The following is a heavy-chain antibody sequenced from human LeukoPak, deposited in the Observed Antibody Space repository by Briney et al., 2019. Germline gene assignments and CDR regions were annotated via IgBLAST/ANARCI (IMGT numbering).Heavy chain of an antibody. V-gene: IGHV3-23*01. CDR2: VTNNGGST. D-gene: IGHD6-13*01. Sequence: PGGSLRLSCAVSGFTFNNYGMNWVRQAPGKGLEWVSSVTNNGGSTSYADSVKGRFTISRDNSKNTVYLQMSSLRVDDTAVYYCAKKGLAAPGTPYFDHWGQGILVTVSS. J-gene: IGHJ4*02. CDR3: AKKGLAAPGTPYFDH. CDR1: GFTFNNYG.